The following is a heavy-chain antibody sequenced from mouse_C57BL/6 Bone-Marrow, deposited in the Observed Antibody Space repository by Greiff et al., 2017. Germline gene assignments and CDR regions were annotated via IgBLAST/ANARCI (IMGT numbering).Heavy chain of an antibody. CDR2: IFPGDGDT. D-gene: IGHD2-4*01. Sequence: VKLQESGAELVKPGASVKISCKASGYAFSSYWMNWVKQRPGKGLEWIGQIFPGDGDTNYNGKFKGKATLTADKSSSTAYMELSSLTSEDSAVYYCARSYDYDDYTMDYWGQGTSVTVSS. V-gene: IGHV1-80*01. CDR1: GYAFSSYW. CDR3: ARSYDYDDYTMDY. J-gene: IGHJ4*01.